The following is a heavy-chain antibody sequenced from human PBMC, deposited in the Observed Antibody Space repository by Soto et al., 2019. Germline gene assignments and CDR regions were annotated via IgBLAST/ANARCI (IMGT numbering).Heavy chain of an antibody. CDR1: GLPFSTYC. V-gene: IGHV3-30-3*02. Sequence: GGSLRLSCAASGLPFSTYCMHWVRQDPGKGLEWMAVISYDGINKYYADSVKGRFTISRDNSKTTLYLQMNSLRAEDTAVYYCAKSDFRRSDSYYGMNVWGQGTTVTVS. CDR2: ISYDGINK. CDR3: AKSDFRRSDSYYGMNV. J-gene: IGHJ6*02.